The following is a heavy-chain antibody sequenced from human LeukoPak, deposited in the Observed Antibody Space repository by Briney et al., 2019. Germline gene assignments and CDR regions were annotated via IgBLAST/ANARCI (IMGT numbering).Heavy chain of an antibody. D-gene: IGHD1/OR15-1a*01. J-gene: IGHJ6*02. V-gene: IGHV3-21*01. CDR3: AKDWKWEQNIYGMNV. CDR1: GFTFSSYX. Sequence: GGSXXLXCAASGFTFSSYXMNWVRQAPGKGXEWVSSISSSSSYIYYADSVKGRFTISRDNAENSLYLQMNSLRAEDTAVYFCAKDWKWEQNIYGMNVWGPGTTVIVSS. CDR2: ISSSSSYI.